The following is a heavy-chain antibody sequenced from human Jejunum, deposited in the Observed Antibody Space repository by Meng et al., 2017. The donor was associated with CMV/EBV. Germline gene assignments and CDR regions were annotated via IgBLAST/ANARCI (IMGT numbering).Heavy chain of an antibody. CDR2: INWNSDYI. V-gene: IGHV3-9*01. J-gene: IGHJ4*02. CDR1: GCTCDDYA. CDR3: VKGRYSGSSGYFDY. Sequence: GCTCDDYAMHWVRQAPGKGLEWVSGINWNSDYIYYEDSVKGRFTISRDNAKNSLYLQMNNLRAEDTALYYCVKGRYSGSSGYFDYWGQGTLVTVSS. D-gene: IGHD1-26*01.